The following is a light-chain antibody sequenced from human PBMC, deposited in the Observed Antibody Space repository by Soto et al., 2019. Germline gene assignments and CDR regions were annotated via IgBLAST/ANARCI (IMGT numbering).Light chain of an antibody. CDR2: GAS. J-gene: IGKJ1*01. Sequence: EIVLTQCPGTLSLSPGERGTLSCRASQSVSRSYLAWYQHKPGQAPRLLIYGASSRATGIPDRFSGSGSGTDFTLTISRLEPEDFAVYYCQQYGSSPWTFGQGTKVEIK. CDR1: QSVSRSY. V-gene: IGKV3-20*01. CDR3: QQYGSSPWT.